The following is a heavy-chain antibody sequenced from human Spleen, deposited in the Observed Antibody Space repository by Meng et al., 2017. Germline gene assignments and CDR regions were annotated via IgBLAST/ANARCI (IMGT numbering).Heavy chain of an antibody. CDR3: AKDKYSSGWSPFDY. Sequence: GESLKISCAASGFTFSSYNMHWVRQTPGEGLVWVSRINTDASSTTYADSVKGRFTISRDDAKNTVYLQMNSLRTEDTALYYCAKDKYSSGWSPFDYWGQGTLVTVSS. CDR2: INTDASST. J-gene: IGHJ4*02. V-gene: IGHV3-74*03. CDR1: GFTFSSYN. D-gene: IGHD6-19*01.